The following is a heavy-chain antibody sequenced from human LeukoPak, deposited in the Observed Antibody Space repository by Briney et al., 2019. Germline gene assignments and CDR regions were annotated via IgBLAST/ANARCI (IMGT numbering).Heavy chain of an antibody. CDR1: GFTVSSNY. Sequence: PGGSLRLSCAASGFTVSSNYMSWVRQAPGKGLEWVSVIYSGGSTYYADSVKGRFTISRDNSKNTLYLQMNSLRAEDTAVCYCAREYYDSSGYYYFDYWGQGTLVTVSS. CDR3: AREYYDSSGYYYFDY. V-gene: IGHV3-53*01. CDR2: IYSGGST. D-gene: IGHD3-22*01. J-gene: IGHJ4*02.